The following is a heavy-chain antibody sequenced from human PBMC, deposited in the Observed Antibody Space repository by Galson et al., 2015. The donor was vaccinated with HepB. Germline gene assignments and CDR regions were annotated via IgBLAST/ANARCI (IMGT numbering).Heavy chain of an antibody. CDR1: GGSTSSGGYS. V-gene: IGHV4-30-2*01. J-gene: IGHJ5*02. Sequence: LTCAVSGGSTSSGGYSWSWIRQPPGKGLEWIGYIYHSGSTYYNPSLKSRVTISVDRSKNQFSLKLSSVTAADTAVYYCARDSRQYNWFDPWGQGTLVTVSS. CDR3: ARDSRQYNWFDP. CDR2: IYHSGST. D-gene: IGHD6-19*01.